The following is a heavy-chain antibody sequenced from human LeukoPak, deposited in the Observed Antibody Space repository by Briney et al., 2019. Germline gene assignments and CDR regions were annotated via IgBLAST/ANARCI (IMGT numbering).Heavy chain of an antibody. CDR1: GFTFDDYA. Sequence: GGSLRLSCAASGFTFDDYAMHWVRQVPGKGLEWVSGITWNSGRVVYADSVKGRFIISRDNAKNSLYLQMDSLRPEDMGLYYCAKGFGGYDYYFDHWGQGTLVTVSS. D-gene: IGHD5-12*01. CDR2: ITWNSGRV. V-gene: IGHV3-9*03. J-gene: IGHJ4*02. CDR3: AKGFGGYDYYFDH.